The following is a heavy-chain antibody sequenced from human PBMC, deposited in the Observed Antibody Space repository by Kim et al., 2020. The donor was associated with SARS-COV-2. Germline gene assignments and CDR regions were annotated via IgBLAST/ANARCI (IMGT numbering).Heavy chain of an antibody. Sequence: GESLKISCKGSGYSFTSYWIGWVRQMPGKGLEWMGIIYPGDSDTRYSPSFQGQVTISADKSISTAYLQWSILKASDTAMYYCATFPDSSSWTLDYWGQGTLVTVSS. CDR2: IYPGDSDT. CDR3: ATFPDSSSWTLDY. V-gene: IGHV5-51*01. J-gene: IGHJ4*02. D-gene: IGHD6-13*01. CDR1: GYSFTSYW.